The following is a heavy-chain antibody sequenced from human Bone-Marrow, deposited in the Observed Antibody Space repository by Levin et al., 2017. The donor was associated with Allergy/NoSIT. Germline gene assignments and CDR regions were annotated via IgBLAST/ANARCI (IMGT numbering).Heavy chain of an antibody. Sequence: RASVKVSCKASGYTFTNYDISWVRQAPGQGLEWMGWISPYNGDTNYAPKFQDRVTMTTDTSTSTAYMELRSLKSDDTAVYYCARSPSLAGFYFYMDVWGKGTAVTVSS. CDR1: GYTFTNYD. V-gene: IGHV1-18*01. D-gene: IGHD6-25*01. J-gene: IGHJ6*03. CDR3: ARSPSLAGFYFYMDV. CDR2: ISPYNGDT.